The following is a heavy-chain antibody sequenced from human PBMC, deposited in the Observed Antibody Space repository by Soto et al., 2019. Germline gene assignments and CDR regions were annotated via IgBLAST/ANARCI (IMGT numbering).Heavy chain of an antibody. CDR1: GGTFSSYA. V-gene: IGHV1-69*13. J-gene: IGHJ6*02. CDR3: ARVLTTDWRFYGMDV. CDR2: IIPIFGTA. Sequence: GASVKVSCKASGGTFSSYAISWVRQAPGQGLEWMGGIIPIFGTANYAQKFQGRVTITADESTSTAYMELSSLRSEDTAVYYCARVLTTDWRFYGMDVWGQGTTVTVSS. D-gene: IGHD4-17*01.